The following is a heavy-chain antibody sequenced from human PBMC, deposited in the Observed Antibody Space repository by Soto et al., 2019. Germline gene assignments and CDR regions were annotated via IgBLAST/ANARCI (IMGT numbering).Heavy chain of an antibody. J-gene: IGHJ6*02. CDR2: IYWNDDK. CDR1: GFSLSTSGVG. CDR3: AHRRHYYYGMDV. V-gene: IGHV2-5*01. Sequence: SGPTLVNPTQTLTLTCTFSGFSLSTSGVGVGWIRQPPGKALEWLALIYWNDDKTYSPSLKSRLTITKDTSKNQVVLTMTNMDPVDTATYDCAHRRHYYYGMDVWGQGTTVTVSS.